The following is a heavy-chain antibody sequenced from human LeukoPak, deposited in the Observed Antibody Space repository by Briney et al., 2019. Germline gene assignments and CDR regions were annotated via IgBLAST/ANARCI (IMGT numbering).Heavy chain of an antibody. CDR3: ARDVEDYYDSRVPHGY. V-gene: IGHV1-46*01. CDR2: INPSGGST. CDR1: GYTFTSYY. D-gene: IGHD3-22*01. J-gene: IGHJ4*02. Sequence: ASVKVSCKASGYTFTSYYMHWVRQAPGQGLEWMGIINPSGGSTSYAQKLQGRVTMTTDTSTSTAYMELRSLRSDDTAVYYCARDVEDYYDSRVPHGYWGQGTLVTVSS.